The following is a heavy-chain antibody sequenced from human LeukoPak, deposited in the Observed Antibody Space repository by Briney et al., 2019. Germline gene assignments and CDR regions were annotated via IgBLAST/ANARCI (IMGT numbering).Heavy chain of an antibody. Sequence: ASVKVSCKASGGTFISYAISWVRQAPGQGLEWMGWISAYNGNTNYAQKLQGRVTMTTDTSTSTAYMELRSLRSDDTAVYYCAREGALGYCSGGSCYDYWGQGTLVTVSS. CDR1: GGTFISYA. V-gene: IGHV1-18*01. J-gene: IGHJ4*02. D-gene: IGHD2-15*01. CDR3: AREGALGYCSGGSCYDY. CDR2: ISAYNGNT.